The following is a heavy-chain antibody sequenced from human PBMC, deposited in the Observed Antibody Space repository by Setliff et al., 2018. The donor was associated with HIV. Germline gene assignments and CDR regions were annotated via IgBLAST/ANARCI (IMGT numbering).Heavy chain of an antibody. CDR3: AKDRAVVRPYGMDV. Sequence: GGSLRLSCAASGFTFSSYWMSWVRQAPGKGLEWVANIDQDGSEKYYVDSVRGRFTISRDNAKNSLYLQINSLRAEDTAVYYCAKDRAVVRPYGMDVWGQGTTVTVSS. D-gene: IGHD2-2*01. V-gene: IGHV3-7*01. J-gene: IGHJ6*02. CDR1: GFTFSSYW. CDR2: IDQDGSEK.